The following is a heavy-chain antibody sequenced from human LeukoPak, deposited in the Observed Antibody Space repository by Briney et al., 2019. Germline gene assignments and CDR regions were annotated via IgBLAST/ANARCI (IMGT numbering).Heavy chain of an antibody. CDR3: ARAGYYYDSSGPEIPFDY. J-gene: IGHJ4*02. CDR2: MNPNSGNT. D-gene: IGHD3-22*01. Sequence: ASVKVSCKASGYTFTSYDINWVRQATGQGLEWMGWMNPNSGNTGYAQKFQGRVTMTRNTSISTAYMGLSSLRSEDTAVYYCARAGYYYDSSGPEIPFDYWGQGTLVPVSS. CDR1: GYTFTSYD. V-gene: IGHV1-8*01.